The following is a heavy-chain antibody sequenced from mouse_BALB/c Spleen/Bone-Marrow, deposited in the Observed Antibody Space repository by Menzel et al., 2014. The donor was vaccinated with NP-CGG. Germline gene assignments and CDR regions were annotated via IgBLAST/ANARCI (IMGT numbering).Heavy chain of an antibody. CDR1: GYTFSSYW. CDR3: ARRGISWFAY. CDR2: LLPGSGRT. Sequence: QVQLQQPGAELMKPGASVKISCKATGYTFSSYWLEWVKQRPGHGLGWIGGLLPGSGRTNYNEKFKCKATFTADTSSNTAYGQLSSLTSEDSAVYYCARRGISWFAYWGQGTLVTISA. J-gene: IGHJ3*01. V-gene: IGHV1-9*01.